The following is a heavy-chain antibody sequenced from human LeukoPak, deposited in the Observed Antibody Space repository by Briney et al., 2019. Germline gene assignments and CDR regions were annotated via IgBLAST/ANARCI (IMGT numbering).Heavy chain of an antibody. J-gene: IGHJ4*02. D-gene: IGHD3-22*01. Sequence: SETLSLTCTVSGGSISGGDYYWSWIRPHPGKRLEWIGYIYYSGSAYYNPSLKSRVTISVDTSKNQFSLKLNSVTAADTAVYYCARLQGGRSGYYPFNQWGQGTLVTVSS. CDR3: ARLQGGRSGYYPFNQ. CDR2: IYYSGSA. CDR1: GGSISGGDYY. V-gene: IGHV4-30-4*01.